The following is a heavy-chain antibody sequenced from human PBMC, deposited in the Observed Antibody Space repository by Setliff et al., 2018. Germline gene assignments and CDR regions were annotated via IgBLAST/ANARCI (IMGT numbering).Heavy chain of an antibody. CDR2: IYYSGSS. D-gene: IGHD5-18*01. V-gene: IGHV4-39*01. Sequence: PSETLSLTCTVSGGSISSPSYFWGWVRQPPGKEMEWIATIYYSGSSYYNPSLKSRLTISVDTSKNLFSLKLSSVTTADTAVYYCAGGGGWIQLFDYWGLGTQVTVSS. CDR1: GGSISSPSYF. CDR3: AGGGGWIQLFDY. J-gene: IGHJ4*02.